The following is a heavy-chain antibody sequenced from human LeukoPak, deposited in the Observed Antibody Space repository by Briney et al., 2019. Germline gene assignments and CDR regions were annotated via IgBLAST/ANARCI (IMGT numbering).Heavy chain of an antibody. V-gene: IGHV1-18*01. Sequence: ASVKVSCKASGHTFTSYGISWVRQAPGQGLEWMGWISAYNGNTNYAQKLQGRVTMTTDTSTSTAYMELRSLRSDDTAVYYRARALDYYDSRGYYGYWGQGTLVTVSS. D-gene: IGHD3-22*01. CDR3: ARALDYYDSRGYYGY. CDR2: ISAYNGNT. CDR1: GHTFTSYG. J-gene: IGHJ4*02.